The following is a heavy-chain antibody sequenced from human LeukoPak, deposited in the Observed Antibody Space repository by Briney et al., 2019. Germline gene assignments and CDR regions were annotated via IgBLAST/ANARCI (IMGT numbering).Heavy chain of an antibody. CDR1: GYTFTNYP. CDR2: ISTNTGNP. CDR3: ASPSMVRGSSTFDY. Sequence: ASVKVSCKASGYTFTNYPMNWVRQAPGQGPEWMGWISTNTGNPTYAQGFTGRFVFSLDTSVSTASLQISNLKTEDTAVYYCASPSMVRGSSTFDYWGQGTLVTVSS. J-gene: IGHJ4*02. V-gene: IGHV7-4-1*02. D-gene: IGHD3-10*01.